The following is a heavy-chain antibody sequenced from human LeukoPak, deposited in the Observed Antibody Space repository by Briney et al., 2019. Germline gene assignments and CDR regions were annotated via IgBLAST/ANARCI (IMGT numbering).Heavy chain of an antibody. CDR2: ISYDGSNK. CDR3: ARDGDSSGWMGGGFDY. D-gene: IGHD6-19*01. J-gene: IGHJ4*02. CDR1: GFTFSSYA. V-gene: IGHV3-30-3*01. Sequence: GGSLRLSCAASGFTFSSYAMHWVRQAPGKGLEWVAVISYDGSNKYYADSVKGRFTISRDNSKNTLYLQMNSLRAEDTAVYYCARDGDSSGWMGGGFDYWGQGTLVTVSS.